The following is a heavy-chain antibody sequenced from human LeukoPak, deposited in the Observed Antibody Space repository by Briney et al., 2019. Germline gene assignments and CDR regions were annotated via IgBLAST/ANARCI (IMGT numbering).Heavy chain of an antibody. CDR3: ARSTRFSLTGPIFDY. CDR2: INPNSGGT. D-gene: IGHD3-9*01. CDR1: GYTFTGYY. J-gene: IGHJ4*02. Sequence: ASVKVSCKASGYTFTGYYMHWVRQAPGQGLEWMGWINPNSGGTNYAQKFQGRVTMTRDTSISTAYMELSRLRSDDTAVYYCARSTRFSLTGPIFDYWGQRTLVTVSS. V-gene: IGHV1-2*02.